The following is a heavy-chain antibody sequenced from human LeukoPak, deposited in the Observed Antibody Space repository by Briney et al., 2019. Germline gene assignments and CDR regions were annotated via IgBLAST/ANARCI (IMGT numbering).Heavy chain of an antibody. V-gene: IGHV1-69*13. CDR1: GGTFSSYA. D-gene: IGHD6-19*01. J-gene: IGHJ4*02. Sequence: ASVKVSCKASGGTFSSYAISWVRQAPGQGLEWMGGIIPIFGTANYAQKFQGRVTITADESTSTAYMELSSLRSEDTVVYYCARGAEIAVAGFFDYWGQGTLVTVSS. CDR3: ARGAEIAVAGFFDY. CDR2: IIPIFGTA.